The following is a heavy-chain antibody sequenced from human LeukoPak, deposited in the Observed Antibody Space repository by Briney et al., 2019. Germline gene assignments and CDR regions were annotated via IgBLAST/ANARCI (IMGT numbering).Heavy chain of an antibody. V-gene: IGHV3-53*01. J-gene: IGHJ4*02. CDR3: ARDSTATTTDY. D-gene: IGHD4-17*01. Sequence: QPGGSLRLSCAASGFTVSSNYMTWVRQAPGKGLEWVSVIYSGDSTYYADSVKGRFTISRDSSKNTLYLQMNSLRAEDTAGYYCARDSTATTTDYWGQGALVTVSS. CDR1: GFTVSSNY. CDR2: IYSGDST.